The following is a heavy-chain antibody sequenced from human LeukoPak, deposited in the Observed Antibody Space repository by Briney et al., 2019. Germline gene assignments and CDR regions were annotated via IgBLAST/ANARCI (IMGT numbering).Heavy chain of an antibody. CDR1: GGSISSSSHY. D-gene: IGHD2-2*01. V-gene: IGHV4-39*01. J-gene: IGHJ4*02. CDR2: IYYSGST. CDR3: ARQGCSSTSCDDY. Sequence: PSETLSLTCTVSGGSISSSSHYWGWIRQPPGKGLEWIGSIYYSGSTYYNPSLKSRVTISVDTSKNQFSLKLSSVTAADTAVYYCARQGCSSTSCDDYWGQGTLVTVSS.